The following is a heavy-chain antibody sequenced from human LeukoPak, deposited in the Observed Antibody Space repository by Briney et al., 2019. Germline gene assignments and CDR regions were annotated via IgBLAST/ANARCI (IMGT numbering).Heavy chain of an antibody. CDR1: GFTFNKYG. D-gene: IGHD2-15*01. CDR2: KSSDGSDK. Sequence: GGSLRLSCAASGFTFNKYGMHWVRQAPGKGLEWVAVKSSDGSDKYYADSVKGRFTISRGNSKNTLYLQMNSLSSDDTAVYYCAKDLDTGGAAYYFDYWGQGTLVTVSS. V-gene: IGHV3-30*18. CDR3: AKDLDTGGAAYYFDY. J-gene: IGHJ4*02.